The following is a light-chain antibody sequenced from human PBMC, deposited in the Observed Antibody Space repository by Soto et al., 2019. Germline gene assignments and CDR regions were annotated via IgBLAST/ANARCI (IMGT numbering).Light chain of an antibody. V-gene: IGKV3-11*01. CDR3: QQRSNWLT. Sequence: EIVLTQSPATLSLSPGERATLSCRASQSVSSYLAWYPQKPGQAPRLLIYDASNRATGIPARFSGSGSGTDFTLTISSLEPEDFAVYYCQQRSNWLTFGGGTKVDIK. J-gene: IGKJ4*01. CDR2: DAS. CDR1: QSVSSY.